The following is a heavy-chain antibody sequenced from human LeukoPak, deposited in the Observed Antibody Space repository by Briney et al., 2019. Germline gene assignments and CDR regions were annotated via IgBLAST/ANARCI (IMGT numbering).Heavy chain of an antibody. J-gene: IGHJ5*02. V-gene: IGHV1-8*01. CDR2: MNPNSGNT. CDR3: AVKLGYCSGGSCTGRFDP. CDR1: GYTFTSYD. Sequence: GASVKVSCKASGYTFTSYDINWVRQATGQGLEWMGWMNPNSGNTGYAQKFQGRVTMTRNTSISTAYMELSSLRSEDTAVYYCAVKLGYCSGGSCTGRFDPWGQGTQVTVSS. D-gene: IGHD2-15*01.